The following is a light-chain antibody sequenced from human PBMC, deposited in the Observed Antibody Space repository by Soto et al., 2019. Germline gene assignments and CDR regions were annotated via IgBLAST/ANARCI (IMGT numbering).Light chain of an antibody. CDR1: SSDVGGYNY. Sequence: QSALTQPASASGSPGQSITISCTGTSSDVGGYNYVSWYQQHPGKAPKLIIYDVSNRPSGVSNRFSGSKSGNTASLTISGLQAEDEADYYCSSYTSSSTAVVFGGGTKLTVL. V-gene: IGLV2-14*01. CDR3: SSYTSSSTAVV. J-gene: IGLJ2*01. CDR2: DVS.